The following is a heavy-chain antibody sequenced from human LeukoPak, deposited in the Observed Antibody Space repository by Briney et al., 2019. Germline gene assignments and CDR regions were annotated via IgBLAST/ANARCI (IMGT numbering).Heavy chain of an antibody. CDR2: ISSSSSYI. J-gene: IGHJ4*02. V-gene: IGHV3-21*01. CDR1: GFTISSYN. D-gene: IGHD3-3*01. Sequence: GGSLRLSCVASGFTISSYNMNWVRQAPGKGLEWVSSISSSSSYIYYADSLKGRFTISRDNAKNSLYLQMNSLRAEDTAVYYCARDSVFWSGYVSYWGQGTLVTVSP. CDR3: ARDSVFWSGYVSY.